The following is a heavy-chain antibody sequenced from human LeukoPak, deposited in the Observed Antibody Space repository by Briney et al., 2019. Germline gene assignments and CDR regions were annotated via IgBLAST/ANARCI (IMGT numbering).Heavy chain of an antibody. D-gene: IGHD2-2*01. V-gene: IGHV4-39*07. CDR2: IYNSGST. J-gene: IGHJ5*02. CDR1: GDSISKSRHF. Sequence: SETLSLTCNVSGDSISKSRHFWAWIRESPGRGLEWIGYIYNSGSTYYNPSLKSRVTISVDTSKNQFSLSLGSVTAADTAVYYCARWGTYASTSNWFDPWGQGTLVTVSS. CDR3: ARWGTYASTSNWFDP.